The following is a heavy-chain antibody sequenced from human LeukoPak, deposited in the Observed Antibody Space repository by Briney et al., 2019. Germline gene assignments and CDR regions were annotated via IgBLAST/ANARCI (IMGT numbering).Heavy chain of an antibody. CDR2: IYYLGST. D-gene: IGHD6-19*01. V-gene: IGHV4-59*08. Sequence: SETLSLTCTVSGGSLSHYYWSWIRQPPGKGLEWIGYIYYLGSTNYSPSLKSRVTISIDTSKKRFSLKLNSVTAADTAVYYCARRGAGWFDPWGQGTLVTVSS. J-gene: IGHJ5*02. CDR1: GGSLSHYY. CDR3: ARRGAGWFDP.